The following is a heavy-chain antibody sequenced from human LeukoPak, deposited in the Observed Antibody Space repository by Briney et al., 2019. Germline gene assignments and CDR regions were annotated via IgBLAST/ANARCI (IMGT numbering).Heavy chain of an antibody. CDR2: ISWNSGSI. D-gene: IGHD6-13*01. Sequence: PGGFLRLSCAASGFTFDDYAMHWVRQAPGKGLEWVSGISWNSGSIGYADSVKGRFTISRDNAKNSLYLQMNSLRAEDTAVYYCAREAAAAGVAGFDYWGQGTLVTVSS. CDR3: AREAAAAGVAGFDY. CDR1: GFTFDDYA. J-gene: IGHJ4*02. V-gene: IGHV3-9*01.